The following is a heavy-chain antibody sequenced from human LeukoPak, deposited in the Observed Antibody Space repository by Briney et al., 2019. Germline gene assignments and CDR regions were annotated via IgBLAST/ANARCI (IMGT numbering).Heavy chain of an antibody. J-gene: IGHJ4*02. D-gene: IGHD2-15*01. CDR3: ARHAGCSGNSCFSGFPDC. CDR2: ISYSGST. Sequence: SETLSLTCTVSGGSISSYYWSWIRQPPGKGLEWVGYISYSGSTKYNPSLKSRVSISVGTSKTQFSLKLSSVTAADTAVYYCARHAGCSGNSCFSGFPDCWGQGTLVTVSS. CDR1: GGSISSYY. V-gene: IGHV4-59*08.